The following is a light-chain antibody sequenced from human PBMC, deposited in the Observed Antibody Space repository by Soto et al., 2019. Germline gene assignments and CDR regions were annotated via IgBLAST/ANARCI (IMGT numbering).Light chain of an antibody. CDR2: GAS. V-gene: IGKV1-17*02. J-gene: IGKJ1*01. CDR1: QGIRID. Sequence: DIQITQSPATRSASVGDGVTITCRASQGIRIDLGWFQQRPGKAPKRLIYGASSLQSGVPSRFSGSGYGTEFTLTISNLQPEDFATYYCLQHNSFPRTFGQGTKVDI. CDR3: LQHNSFPRT.